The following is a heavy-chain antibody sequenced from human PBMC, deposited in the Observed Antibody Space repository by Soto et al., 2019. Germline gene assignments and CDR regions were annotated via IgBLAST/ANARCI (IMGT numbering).Heavy chain of an antibody. CDR1: GDSVSSNSAA. V-gene: IGHV6-1*01. CDR2: TYYRSKWYN. CDR3: VREIAAAGTGFLYYYYYMDA. Sequence: SQTLSLTCAISGDSVSSNSAAWNWIRQSPSRGLEWLGRTYYRSKWYNDYAVSVKSRITINPDTSKNQFSLQLNSVTPEDTAVYYCVREIAAAGTGFLYYYYYMDAWGKGTTVTVSS. D-gene: IGHD6-13*01. J-gene: IGHJ6*03.